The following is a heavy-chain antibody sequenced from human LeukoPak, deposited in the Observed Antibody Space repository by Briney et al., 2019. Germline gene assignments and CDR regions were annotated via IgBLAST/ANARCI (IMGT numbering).Heavy chain of an antibody. CDR1: GFTFSSYA. CDR2: ISYDASNK. Sequence: GRSLRLSCAASGFTFSSYAMHWVRQAPGKGLEWVTIISYDASNKYYADPVKGRFTISRDNSKNTLYLQLDSLRPEDTAVYYCAKSRLVAVVAAYMDVWGKGTTVTVSS. CDR3: AKSRLVAVVAAYMDV. V-gene: IGHV3-30*18. D-gene: IGHD2-15*01. J-gene: IGHJ6*04.